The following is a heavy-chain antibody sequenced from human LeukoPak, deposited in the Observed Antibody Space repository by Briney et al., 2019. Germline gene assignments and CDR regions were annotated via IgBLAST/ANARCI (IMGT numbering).Heavy chain of an antibody. Sequence: SETLSLTCTVSGDSISSGLYWAWIWQPPGKGLEWIGSIYHSGSTYYNPSLKSRVTISVDTSKNQFSLRLSSVTAADTAVYYCAREPYYYESSGYSPYWGQGTLVTVSS. V-gene: IGHV4-38-2*02. CDR3: AREPYYYESSGYSPY. J-gene: IGHJ4*02. D-gene: IGHD3-22*01. CDR1: GDSISSGLY. CDR2: IYHSGST.